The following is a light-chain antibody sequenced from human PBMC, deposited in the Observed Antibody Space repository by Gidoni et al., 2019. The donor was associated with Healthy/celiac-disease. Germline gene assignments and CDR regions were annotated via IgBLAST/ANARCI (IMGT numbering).Light chain of an antibody. CDR3: QQSYSTPL. CDR1: QSISSY. Sequence: IQMPQSPSSLSASVGDRVTITCRASQSISSYLNWYQQKPGKAPKLLIYAASSLQSGVPSRFSGSGSGTDFTLTISSLQPEDFATYYCQQSYSTPLFGGGTKVEIK. V-gene: IGKV1-39*01. CDR2: AAS. J-gene: IGKJ4*01.